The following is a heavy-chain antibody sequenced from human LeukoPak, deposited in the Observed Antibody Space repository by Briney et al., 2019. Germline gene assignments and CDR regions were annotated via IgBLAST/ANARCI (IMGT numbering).Heavy chain of an antibody. J-gene: IGHJ4*02. V-gene: IGHV3-23*01. D-gene: IGHD3-16*02. CDR3: AKDWYDYVWGSYRLDY. CDR1: GFTFSSYA. CDR2: ISGSGGST. Sequence: GGSLRLSCAASGFTFSSYAMSWVRQAPGKGLEWVLAISGSGGSTYYADSVKGRFTISRDNSKNTLYLQMNSLRAEDTAVYYCAKDWYDYVWGSYRLDYWGQGTLVTVSS.